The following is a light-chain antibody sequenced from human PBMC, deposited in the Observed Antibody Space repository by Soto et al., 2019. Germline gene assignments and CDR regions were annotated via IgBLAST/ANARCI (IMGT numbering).Light chain of an antibody. J-gene: IGKJ2*01. CDR1: QSIST. CDR3: QQYKDYVYT. Sequence: DIQMTQSPSTLSASVGDRVSITCRASQSISTLAWYQQRPGKAPKVLIHDASSLESGVPSRFSGSRSGTEFTLTISSLQPDDFATYYCQQYKDYVYTFGQGTKVESK. V-gene: IGKV1-5*01. CDR2: DAS.